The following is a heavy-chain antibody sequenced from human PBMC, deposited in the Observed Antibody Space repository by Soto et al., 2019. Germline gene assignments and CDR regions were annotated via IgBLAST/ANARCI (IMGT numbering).Heavy chain of an antibody. V-gene: IGHV4-34*01. CDR2: INHSGST. CDR1: GGSFSGYY. Sequence: SETLSLTCAVYGGSFSGYYWSWIRQPPGKGLEWIREINHSGSTNYNPSLHSRVTISVDTSKNQFSLKLSSVTAADTSVYYCAREAIAAAGTSSFDYWGQGTLVTVSS. J-gene: IGHJ4*02. CDR3: AREAIAAAGTSSFDY. D-gene: IGHD6-13*01.